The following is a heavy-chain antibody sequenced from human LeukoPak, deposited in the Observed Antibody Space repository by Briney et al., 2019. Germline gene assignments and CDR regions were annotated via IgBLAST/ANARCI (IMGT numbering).Heavy chain of an antibody. CDR3: ARICPPYSGYEYYYYGMDV. Sequence: PSETLSLTRTVTGGSIRRSSYYWRWIRQPPGRGLEWIGSIYYSGSTYYNPSLKSRVTISVDTSKNQFSLKLSYVTAADTAVYYCARICPPYSGYEYYYYGMDVWGQGTTVTVSS. D-gene: IGHD5-12*01. J-gene: IGHJ6*02. CDR1: GGSIRRSSYY. CDR2: IYYSGST. V-gene: IGHV4-39*01.